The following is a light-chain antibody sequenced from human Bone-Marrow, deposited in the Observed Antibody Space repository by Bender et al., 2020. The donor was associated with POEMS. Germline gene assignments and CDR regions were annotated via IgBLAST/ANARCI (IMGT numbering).Light chain of an antibody. CDR2: EVT. CDR3: SSYAGSSVE. J-gene: IGLJ2*01. V-gene: IGLV2-8*01. CDR1: SSDVGGYNY. Sequence: QSALTQPPSASGSPGQSVTISCTGTSSDVGGYNYVSWYQQYPGKAPKLMIYEVTKRPSGVPDRFSGSKSGNTASLTVSGLQAEDEGDYYCSSYAGSSVEFGGGTKLTVL.